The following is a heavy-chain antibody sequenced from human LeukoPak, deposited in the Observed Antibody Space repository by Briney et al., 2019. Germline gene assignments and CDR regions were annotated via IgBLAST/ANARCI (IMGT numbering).Heavy chain of an antibody. Sequence: GGSLRLSCAASGFTFSSYWMSWVRQAPGKGLEWVANIKQDGSDKYYVDSVEGRFTVSRDNAKNSLYLQMNSLRAEDTAVYYCARGVSGWRSWGQGTLVTVSS. CDR3: ARGVSGWRS. CDR2: IKQDGSDK. V-gene: IGHV3-7*01. CDR1: GFTFSSYW. D-gene: IGHD6-19*01. J-gene: IGHJ4*02.